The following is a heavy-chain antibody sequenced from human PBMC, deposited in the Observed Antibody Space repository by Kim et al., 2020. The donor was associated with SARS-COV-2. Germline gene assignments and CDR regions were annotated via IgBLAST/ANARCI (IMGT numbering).Heavy chain of an antibody. D-gene: IGHD6-19*01. CDR3: ARDRQRAGTGVDY. Sequence: YAPTVKGRITTNPATSKNQFHLQLNSVTPEDTAVYYCARDRQRAGTGVDYWGQGTLVTVSS. V-gene: IGHV6-1*01. J-gene: IGHJ4*02.